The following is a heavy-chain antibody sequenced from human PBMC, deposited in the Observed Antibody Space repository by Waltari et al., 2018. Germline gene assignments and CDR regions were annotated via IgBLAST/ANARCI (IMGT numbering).Heavy chain of an antibody. CDR1: GYSFTSYW. V-gene: IGHV5-51*01. CDR3: ARPSGYDSSGYYHGPYYFDY. J-gene: IGHJ4*02. Sequence: EVQLVQSGAEVKKPGESLKISCKGSGYSFTSYWIGWVRQMPGKGLEWMGIIYPGDSDTRYSPSFQGQVTISADKSISTAYLQWSSLKASDTAMYYCARPSGYDSSGYYHGPYYFDYWGQGTLVTVSS. D-gene: IGHD3-22*01. CDR2: IYPGDSDT.